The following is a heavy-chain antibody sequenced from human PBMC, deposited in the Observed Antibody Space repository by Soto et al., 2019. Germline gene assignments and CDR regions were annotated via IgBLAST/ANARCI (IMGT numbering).Heavy chain of an antibody. J-gene: IGHJ3*02. CDR1: GECRVTAE. V-gene: IGHV4-34*01. Sequence: TGALTGAVCGECRVTAEFSCIIFCLGKGVEWVGELDHRVTTKYNPSLKSRVTRSIDTSKNQVSLRLNSVTAADSAVYYCVMQYVDFWSGYINVRYASDMWGQGTMVSVS. CDR2: LDHRVTT. D-gene: IGHD3-3*01. CDR3: VMQYVDFWSGYINVRYASDM.